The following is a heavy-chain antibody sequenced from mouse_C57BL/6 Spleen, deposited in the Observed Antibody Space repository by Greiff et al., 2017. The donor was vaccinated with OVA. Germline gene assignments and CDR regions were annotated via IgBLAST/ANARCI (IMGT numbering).Heavy chain of an antibody. Sequence: EVKVEESGEGLVKPGGSLKLSCAASGFTFSSYAMSWVRQTPEKRLEWVAYISSGGDYIYYADTVKGRFTISRDNARNTLYLQMSSLKSEDTAMYYCTSLNWDRFAYWGQGTLVTVSA. D-gene: IGHD4-1*01. CDR1: GFTFSSYA. CDR3: TSLNWDRFAY. CDR2: ISSGGDYI. J-gene: IGHJ3*01. V-gene: IGHV5-9-1*02.